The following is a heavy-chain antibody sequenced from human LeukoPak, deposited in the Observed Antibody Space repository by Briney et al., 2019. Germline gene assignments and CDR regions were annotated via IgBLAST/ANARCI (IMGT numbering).Heavy chain of an antibody. J-gene: IGHJ4*02. Sequence: SETLSLTCAVYGGSFSGYYWSWIRQPPGKGLEWIGYIYYSGSTNYNPSLKSRVTISVDTSKNQFSLKLSSVTAADTAVYYCARSRITLFDYWGQGTLVTVSS. CDR1: GGSFSGYY. CDR2: IYYSGST. V-gene: IGHV4-59*01. CDR3: ARSRITLFDY. D-gene: IGHD1-20*01.